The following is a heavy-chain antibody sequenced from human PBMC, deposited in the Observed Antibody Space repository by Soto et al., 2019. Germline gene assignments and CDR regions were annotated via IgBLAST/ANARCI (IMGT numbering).Heavy chain of an antibody. Sequence: QVQLVQSGAEVKKPGASVKVSCNASGYTFTNYHISWVRQAPGQGLEWMGWISAYNGNKNYAQKLQGRVTMTTDTSTSTAHMELRSLRSDDTAVYYCARDSPPITSWGQGTLVTVSS. CDR3: ARDSPPITS. D-gene: IGHD1-20*01. V-gene: IGHV1-18*01. J-gene: IGHJ5*02. CDR1: GYTFTNYH. CDR2: ISAYNGNK.